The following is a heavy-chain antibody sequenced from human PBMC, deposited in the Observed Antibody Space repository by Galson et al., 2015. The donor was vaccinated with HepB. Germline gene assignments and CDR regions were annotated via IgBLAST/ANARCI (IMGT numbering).Heavy chain of an antibody. CDR2: ISYDGSNK. CDR1: GFTFSNYG. J-gene: IGHJ4*02. D-gene: IGHD3-10*01. V-gene: IGHV3-30*18. Sequence: SLRLSCAASGFTFSNYGMHWVRQAPGKGLEWVAVISYDGSNKYYADSVKGRFTTSRDKSQNTLYLQMHSLRAEDTALYYCAKDPYLYSALAGTMAGFDYWGQRTLVTVSS. CDR3: AKDPYLYSALAGTMAGFDY.